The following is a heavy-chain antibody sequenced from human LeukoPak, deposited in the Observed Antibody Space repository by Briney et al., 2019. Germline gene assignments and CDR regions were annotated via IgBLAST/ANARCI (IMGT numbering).Heavy chain of an antibody. CDR3: VRRFGPDNLYYFDY. CDR2: ISYDGSNK. D-gene: IGHD3-10*01. J-gene: IGHJ4*02. Sequence: GGSLRLSCAASGFTFSSYAMHWVRQAPGKGLEWVAVISYDGSNKYYADSVKGRFTISRDNSKNTLYLQMNSLRAEDTAVYYCVRRFGPDNLYYFDYWGQGTLVTVSS. CDR1: GFTFSSYA. V-gene: IGHV3-30-3*01.